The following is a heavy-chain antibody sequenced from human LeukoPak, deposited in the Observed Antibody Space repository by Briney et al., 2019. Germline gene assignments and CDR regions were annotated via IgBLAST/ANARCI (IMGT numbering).Heavy chain of an antibody. V-gene: IGHV4-61*02. CDR1: GGSISSGSYY. D-gene: IGHD1-14*01. CDR2: IYTSGST. CDR3: ARAPSWPTEYFDY. J-gene: IGHJ4*02. Sequence: PSETLSLTCTVSGGSISSGSYYWSWIRQPAGKGLEWIGRIYTSGSTNYNPSLKSRVTISVDTSKNQFSLKLSSVTAADTAVYYCARAPSWPTEYFDYWGQGTLVTVSS.